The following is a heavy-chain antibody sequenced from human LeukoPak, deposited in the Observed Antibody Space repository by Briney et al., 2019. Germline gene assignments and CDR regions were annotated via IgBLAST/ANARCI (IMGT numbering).Heavy chain of an antibody. Sequence: PGGSLRLSCVAPGYTFSSFSINWVRQAPGKGLEWVSSISVRSNYIYYEDSVRGRFSISRDDVRNSLYLQMDSLRGDDTAVYYCAGLRRNSDSSGYYYYYDYWGQGTLVTVSS. CDR1: GYTFSSFS. J-gene: IGHJ4*02. V-gene: IGHV3-21*01. D-gene: IGHD3-22*01. CDR3: AGLRRNSDSSGYYYYYDY. CDR2: ISVRSNYI.